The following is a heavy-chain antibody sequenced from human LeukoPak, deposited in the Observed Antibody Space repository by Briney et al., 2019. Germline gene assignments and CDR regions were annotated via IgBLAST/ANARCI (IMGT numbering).Heavy chain of an antibody. Sequence: SETLSLTCTVSGGSISSYYWSWIRQPPGKGLEWIGYIYYSGSTNYNPSLKSRVTISVDTSKNQFSLKLSSVTAADTAVYYCARLPISGSYTLNDYWGQGTLVTVSS. J-gene: IGHJ4*02. CDR2: IYYSGST. CDR1: GGSISSYY. V-gene: IGHV4-59*12. CDR3: ARLPISGSYTLNDY. D-gene: IGHD1-26*01.